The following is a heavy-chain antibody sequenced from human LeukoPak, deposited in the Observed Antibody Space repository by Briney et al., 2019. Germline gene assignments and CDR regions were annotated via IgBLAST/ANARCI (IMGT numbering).Heavy chain of an antibody. CDR3: ARGTYYYDSSGYYKFYYMDV. J-gene: IGHJ6*03. V-gene: IGHV4-59*01. CDR1: GGSISSYY. CDR2: IYYSGST. Sequence: PSETLSLTCTVSGGSISSYYWSWIRQPPGKGLEWIGYIYYSGSTNYNPSLKSRVTISVDTSKNQFSLKLSSVTAADTAVYYCARGTYYYDSSGYYKFYYMDVWGKGTTVTVSS. D-gene: IGHD3-22*01.